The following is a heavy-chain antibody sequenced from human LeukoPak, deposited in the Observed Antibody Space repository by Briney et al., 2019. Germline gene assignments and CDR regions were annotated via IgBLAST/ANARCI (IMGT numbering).Heavy chain of an antibody. CDR1: GGSISGYY. Sequence: SETLSLTCTVSGGSISGYYWSWIRQPPGKGLEWIGEINHSGSTNYNPSLKSRVTISVDTSKNQFSLKLSSVTAADTAVYYCARGDYDSSGYIFDYWGQGTLVTVSS. V-gene: IGHV4-34*01. CDR2: INHSGST. CDR3: ARGDYDSSGYIFDY. D-gene: IGHD3-22*01. J-gene: IGHJ4*02.